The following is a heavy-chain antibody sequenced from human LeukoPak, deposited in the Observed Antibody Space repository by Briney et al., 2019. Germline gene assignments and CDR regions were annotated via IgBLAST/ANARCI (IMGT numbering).Heavy chain of an antibody. J-gene: IGHJ4*02. V-gene: IGHV3-23*01. CDR2: ISDSGGST. Sequence: GGSLRLSCAASGFTFSSYWMNWVRQAPGKGLEWVSSISDSGGSTYYTDSVKGRFTTSRDASKNTLHLHMSSLRAEDTAVYYCAKDRTPVAGFFDYWGQGTLVTVSS. CDR3: AKDRTPVAGFFDY. D-gene: IGHD6-19*01. CDR1: GFTFSSYW.